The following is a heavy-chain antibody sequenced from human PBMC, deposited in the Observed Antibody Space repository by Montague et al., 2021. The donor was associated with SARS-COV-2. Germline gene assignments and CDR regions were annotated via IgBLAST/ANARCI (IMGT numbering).Heavy chain of an antibody. CDR1: GFTFSSYC. J-gene: IGHJ3*01. CDR2: ISSSTNII. Sequence: SLRLSCAASGFTFSSYCLNWVRQAPGKGLEWISYISSSTNIIHYADSVKGRFTISRDNARNSLYLQMNSLRVDDTAVYYCAKDLVLRAARPDALDVWGQGTVVTVSS. CDR3: AKDLVLRAARPDALDV. D-gene: IGHD6-6*01. V-gene: IGHV3-48*04.